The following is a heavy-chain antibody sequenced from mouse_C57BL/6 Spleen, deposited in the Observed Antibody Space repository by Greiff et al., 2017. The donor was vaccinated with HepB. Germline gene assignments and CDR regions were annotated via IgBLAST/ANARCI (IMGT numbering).Heavy chain of an antibody. V-gene: IGHV1-63*01. CDR3: ARYWDDYYAMDY. Sequence: VKLMESGAELVRPGTSVKMSCKASGYTFTNYWIGWAKQRPGHGLEWIGDIYPGGGYTNYNEKFKGKATLTADKSSSTAYMQFSSLTSEDSAIYYCARYWDDYYAMDYWGQGTSVTVSS. CDR1: GYTFTNYW. D-gene: IGHD4-1*01. CDR2: IYPGGGYT. J-gene: IGHJ4*01.